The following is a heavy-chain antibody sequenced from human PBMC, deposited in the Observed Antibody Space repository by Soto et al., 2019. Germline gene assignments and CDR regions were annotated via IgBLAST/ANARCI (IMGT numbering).Heavy chain of an antibody. Sequence: SETLSLTCAVYGGSFSGYYWSWIRQPPGKGLEWIGEINHSGSTNYNPSLKSRVTISVDTSKNQFSLKLSSVTAADTAVYYCARGTYYDFWSGYYEGARHPYYFDYWGQGTLVTVSS. CDR2: INHSGST. CDR1: GGSFSGYY. V-gene: IGHV4-34*01. D-gene: IGHD3-3*01. CDR3: ARGTYYDFWSGYYEGARHPYYFDY. J-gene: IGHJ4*02.